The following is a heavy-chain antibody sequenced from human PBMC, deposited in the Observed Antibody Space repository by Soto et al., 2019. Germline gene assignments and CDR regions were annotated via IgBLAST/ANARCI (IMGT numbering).Heavy chain of an antibody. V-gene: IGHV1-69*06. CDR1: GGTFSSYA. CDR2: IIPVFGTA. CDR3: ARGLGELAYYYGMDV. D-gene: IGHD3-10*01. J-gene: IGHJ6*02. Sequence: QVQLVQSGAEVKKPGSSVKVSCKASGGTFSSYAISWVRQAPGQGLEWMGGIIPVFGTANYAQKFQGRVTITADRSTSTAYMDLCSLRSDDTAVYYCARGLGELAYYYGMDVWGQGTTVTVSS.